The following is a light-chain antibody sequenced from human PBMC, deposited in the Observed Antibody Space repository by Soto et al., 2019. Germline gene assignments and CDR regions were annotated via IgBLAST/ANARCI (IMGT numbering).Light chain of an antibody. CDR1: SSNIGAGYD. V-gene: IGLV1-40*01. J-gene: IGLJ2*01. CDR2: GDI. CDR3: QSYDSSLSISV. Sequence: QAVVTQPPSVSGARGQRVSISCTGTSSNIGAGYDVHWYQHLPGTAPKLLIFGDINRPSGVPDRFSGSKSGTSASLAITGLQAEDEADYYCQSYDSSLSISVFGGGTKLTVL.